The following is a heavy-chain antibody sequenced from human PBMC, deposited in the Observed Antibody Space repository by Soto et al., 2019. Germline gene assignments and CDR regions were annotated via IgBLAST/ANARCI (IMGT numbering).Heavy chain of an antibody. Sequence: QVQLVQSGAEVKKPGASVKVSCRASGYTFTSYGISWVRQSPGQGREWLGWISAYNGKTNYAQKLQGRVTMTTDTSTSTAYMELRSLRSDDTAVYYCAREGYCSSTSCSAADWGQGTLVTVSS. CDR2: ISAYNGKT. D-gene: IGHD2-2*01. CDR3: AREGYCSSTSCSAAD. CDR1: GYTFTSYG. V-gene: IGHV1-18*01. J-gene: IGHJ4*02.